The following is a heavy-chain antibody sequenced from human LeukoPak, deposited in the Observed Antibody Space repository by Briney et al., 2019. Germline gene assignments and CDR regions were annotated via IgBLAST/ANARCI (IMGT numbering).Heavy chain of an antibody. Sequence: GGSLRLSCAASGFTFGSYAMHWVRQAPGKGLEWVAVISYDGSNKYYADSVKGRFTISRDNSKNTLYLQMNSLRAEDTAVYYCARDSGLRYFDWLPDYWGQGTLVTVSS. CDR1: GFTFGSYA. V-gene: IGHV3-30-3*01. D-gene: IGHD3-9*01. CDR3: ARDSGLRYFDWLPDY. CDR2: ISYDGSNK. J-gene: IGHJ4*02.